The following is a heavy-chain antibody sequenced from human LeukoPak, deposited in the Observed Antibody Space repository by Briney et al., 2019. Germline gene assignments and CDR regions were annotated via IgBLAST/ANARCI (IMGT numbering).Heavy chain of an antibody. J-gene: IGHJ4*02. CDR3: ARVRVGATKSFDY. CDR1: GYTFTGYY. CDR2: INPNSGGT. D-gene: IGHD1-26*01. Sequence: ASVKVSCKASGYTFTGYYMHWVRQAPGQELEWMGWINPNSGGTNYAQKFQGRVTMTRDTSISTAYMELSRLRSDDTAVYYCARVRVGATKSFDYWGQGTLVTVSS. V-gene: IGHV1-2*02.